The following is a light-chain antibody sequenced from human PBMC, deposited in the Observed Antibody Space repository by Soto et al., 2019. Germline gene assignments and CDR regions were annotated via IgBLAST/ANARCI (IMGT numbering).Light chain of an antibody. J-gene: IGLJ3*02. CDR2: LNSDGSH. CDR3: QTGQTGICV. CDR1: SWHSSYA. Sequence: QPVLTQSPSASASLGASVKLNCTMSSWHSSYALAWHQQQPETGPRYVMTLNSDGSHSKGDGIPDRFSGSSSGAERYLTISRLQSEDEADYFGQTGQTGICVFGGGTKATVL. V-gene: IGLV4-69*01.